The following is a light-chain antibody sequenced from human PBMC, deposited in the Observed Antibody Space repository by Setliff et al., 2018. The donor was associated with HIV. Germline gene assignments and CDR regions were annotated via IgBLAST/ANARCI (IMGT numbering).Light chain of an antibody. Sequence: QSALTQPASVSESPGQSITIPCTGTSGDIGHYNYVSWYQQHPGKAPKLVIYDVNDRPSGVSPRFSGSKSGNTASLTISGLQTEDGADYYCSSFTGSATPWIFGTGTKVTVL. J-gene: IGLJ1*01. CDR3: SSFTGSATPWI. CDR2: DVN. V-gene: IGLV2-14*03. CDR1: SGDIGHYNY.